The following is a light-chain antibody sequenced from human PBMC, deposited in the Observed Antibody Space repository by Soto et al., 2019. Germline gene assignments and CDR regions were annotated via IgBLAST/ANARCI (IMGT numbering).Light chain of an antibody. Sequence: ETVMTQSPAALSVSPGDRASLSCRASQSVGANLAWYQVKPGQSPRLLIYDTSTRATGIPDRFTGSGSGTEFTLTIASLRSDDIAVYYCQQYDDWPPLTFGGGTKVDLK. CDR2: DTS. J-gene: IGKJ4*01. V-gene: IGKV3-15*01. CDR3: QQYDDWPPLT. CDR1: QSVGAN.